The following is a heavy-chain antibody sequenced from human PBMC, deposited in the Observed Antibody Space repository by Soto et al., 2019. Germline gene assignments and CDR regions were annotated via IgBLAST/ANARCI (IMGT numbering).Heavy chain of an antibody. J-gene: IGHJ4*02. D-gene: IGHD3-10*01. CDR3: AKAHPYGSGSSSEGSPY. CDR1: GFTFSSYA. V-gene: IGHV3-23*01. CDR2: ISGSGGST. Sequence: GGSLRLSCAASGFTFSSYAMSRVRQAPGKGLEWVSAISGSGGSTYYADSVKGRFTISRDNSKNTLYLQMNSLRAEDTAVYYCAKAHPYGSGSSSEGSPYWGQGTLVTVSS.